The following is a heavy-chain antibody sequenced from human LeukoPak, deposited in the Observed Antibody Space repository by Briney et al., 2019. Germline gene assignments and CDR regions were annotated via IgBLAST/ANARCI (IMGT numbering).Heavy chain of an antibody. Sequence: GGSLRLSCAASGFTFSSYSMNWVRQAPGKGLEWVSSISSSSSYIYYADSVKGRFTISRDNAKNSLYLQMNSLRAEDTAVYYCATVNCGGDCYSPSYFDYWGQGALVIVSS. CDR2: ISSSSSYI. J-gene: IGHJ4*02. CDR1: GFTFSSYS. D-gene: IGHD2-21*02. CDR3: ATVNCGGDCYSPSYFDY. V-gene: IGHV3-21*01.